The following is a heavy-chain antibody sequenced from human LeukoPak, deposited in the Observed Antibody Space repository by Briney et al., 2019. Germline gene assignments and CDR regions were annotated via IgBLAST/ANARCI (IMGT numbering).Heavy chain of an antibody. Sequence: SEILSLTCTVSGGPISSYYWSWIRQPPGKGLEWIGYVYYSGSTNYNPSLKSRVTISVDTSKNQFSLKLSSVTAADAAVYYCARGYGSGSRGPFDYWGQGTLVTVSS. D-gene: IGHD3-10*01. J-gene: IGHJ4*02. CDR2: VYYSGST. CDR3: ARGYGSGSRGPFDY. V-gene: IGHV4-59*01. CDR1: GGPISSYY.